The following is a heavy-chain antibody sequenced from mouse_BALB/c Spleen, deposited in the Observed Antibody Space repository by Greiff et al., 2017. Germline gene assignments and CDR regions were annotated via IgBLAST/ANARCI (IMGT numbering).Heavy chain of an antibody. CDR1: GFTFSDYY. CDR3: ARHDNAMDY. D-gene: IGHD2-12*01. J-gene: IGHJ4*01. CDR2: ISDGGSYT. Sequence: EVKLMESGGGLVKPGGSLKLSCAASGFTFSDYYMYWVRQTPEKRLEWVATISDGGSYTYYPDSVKGRFTISRDNAKNNLYLLMSSLKSEDTAMYYCARHDNAMDYWGQGTSVTVSS. V-gene: IGHV5-4*02.